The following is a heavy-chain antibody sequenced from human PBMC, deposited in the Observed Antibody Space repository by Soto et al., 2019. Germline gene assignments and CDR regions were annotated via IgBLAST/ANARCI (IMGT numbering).Heavy chain of an antibody. J-gene: IGHJ4*02. CDR1: GGNVTRSW. Sequence: GASQPISGEGFGGNVTRSWSGRVRQKPGKGPEWMGVIYPGDSDTRYSPSFEGQVTISVDKSISTAYLQWSSLKASDSAMYYCARRFTMYGDFDYWGQGTLVTV. V-gene: IGHV5-51*01. CDR3: ARRFTMYGDFDY. D-gene: IGHD3-10*02. CDR2: IYPGDSDT.